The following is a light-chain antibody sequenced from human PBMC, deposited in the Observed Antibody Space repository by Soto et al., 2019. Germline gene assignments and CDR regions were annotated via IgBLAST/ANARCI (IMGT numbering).Light chain of an antibody. J-gene: IGKJ5*01. V-gene: IGKV3-11*01. CDR2: GAS. CDR3: QQRSDRPSIT. CDR1: QSVSRH. Sequence: EIVLTQSPATLSLSPGERATLSCRASQSVSRHLAWYQQKPGQAPRLLIYGASNRATGIPARFSGSGSGTDFTLTISSLEPEDFAVYYCQQRSDRPSITFGQGTRLE.